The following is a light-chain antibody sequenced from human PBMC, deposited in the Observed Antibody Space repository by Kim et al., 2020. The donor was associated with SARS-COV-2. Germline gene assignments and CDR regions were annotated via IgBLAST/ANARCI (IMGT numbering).Light chain of an antibody. CDR3: QQGSSAPRT. Sequence: DIQMTQSPSSLSASVGDRVTITCRASQSISRFLNWYQQKPGKAPKLLISAASSLQSGVPSRFSGSGSGTDFSLTISSLQPEDFATYDCQQGSSAPRTFGQGTKPEIK. J-gene: IGKJ2*01. V-gene: IGKV1-39*01. CDR2: AAS. CDR1: QSISRF.